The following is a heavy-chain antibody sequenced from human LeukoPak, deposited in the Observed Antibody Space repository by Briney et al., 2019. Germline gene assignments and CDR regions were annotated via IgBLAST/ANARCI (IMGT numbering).Heavy chain of an antibody. CDR3: ASTLCSGDNCYFDYYYYMDV. D-gene: IGHD2-15*01. Sequence: GGSLRLSCAASGFTFSTYWMSWVRQAPGKGLEWVANINQDGNEKYYVDSVKGRFTISRDNAKNSLYLQMNSLRAEDTAVYYCASTLCSGDNCYFDYYYYMDVWGKGTTVTISS. CDR2: INQDGNEK. V-gene: IGHV3-7*01. CDR1: GFTFSTYW. J-gene: IGHJ6*03.